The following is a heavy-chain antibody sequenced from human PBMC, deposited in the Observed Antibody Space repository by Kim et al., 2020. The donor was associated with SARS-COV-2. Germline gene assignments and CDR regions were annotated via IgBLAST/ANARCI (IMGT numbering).Heavy chain of an antibody. V-gene: IGHV1-69*13. CDR3: ATEPTGYCSGGSCYPWGRDY. J-gene: IGHJ4*02. D-gene: IGHD2-15*01. CDR2: IIPIFGTA. Sequence: SVKVSCKASGGTFSSYAISWVRQAPGQGLEWMGGIIPIFGTANYAQKFQGRVTITADESTSTAYMELSSLRSEDTAVYYCATEPTGYCSGGSCYPWGRDYWGQGTLVTVSS. CDR1: GGTFSSYA.